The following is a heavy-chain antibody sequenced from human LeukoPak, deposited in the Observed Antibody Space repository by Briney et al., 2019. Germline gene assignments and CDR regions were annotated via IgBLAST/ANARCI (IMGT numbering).Heavy chain of an antibody. CDR3: TRDASGDTNSGPRMDV. J-gene: IGHJ6*02. D-gene: IGHD1-26*01. V-gene: IGHV3-21*04. CDR2: ISSSSSYI. CDR1: GFTFSSHS. Sequence: GGSLRLSCADSGFTFSSHSMNWVRQAPGKGLEWVSSISSSSSYIYYADSVKGRFTISRDNAKNSLYLQMSSLRAEDTAVYYCTRDASGDTNSGPRMDVWGQGTTVTVSS.